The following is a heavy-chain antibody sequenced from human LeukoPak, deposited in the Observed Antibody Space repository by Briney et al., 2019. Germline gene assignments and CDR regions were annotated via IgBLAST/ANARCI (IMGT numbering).Heavy chain of an antibody. CDR1: GFTFSSYS. V-gene: IGHV3-30*03. CDR2: ISYDGSNK. CDR3: ARDHWGAFDI. J-gene: IGHJ3*02. D-gene: IGHD3-16*01. Sequence: PGGSLRLSCAASGFTFSSYSMNWVRQAPGKGLEWVAVISYDGSNKYYADSVKGRFTISRGNSENTLYLQMNSLRAEDTAVYYCARDHWGAFDIWGQGTMVTVSS.